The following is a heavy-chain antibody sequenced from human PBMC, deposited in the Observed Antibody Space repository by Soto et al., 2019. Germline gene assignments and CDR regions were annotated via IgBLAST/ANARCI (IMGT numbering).Heavy chain of an antibody. CDR2: ISGSGGST. CDR3: AKDIGLYSGYDDYYFDY. CDR1: GFTFSSYA. V-gene: IGHV3-23*01. D-gene: IGHD5-12*01. J-gene: IGHJ4*02. Sequence: GGSLRLSCAASGFTFSSYAMSWVRQAPGKGLEWVSAISGSGGSTYYADSVKGRFTISRDNSKNSLYLQMNSLRAEDTAVYYCAKDIGLYSGYDDYYFDYWGQGTLVTVSS.